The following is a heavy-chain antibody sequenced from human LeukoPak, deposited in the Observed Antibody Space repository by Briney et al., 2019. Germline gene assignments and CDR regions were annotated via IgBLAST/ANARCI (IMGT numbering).Heavy chain of an antibody. CDR2: IYPGDSDT. V-gene: IGHV5-51*01. CDR3: ARQFAYYDSSGYPEYYFDY. Sequence: GESLKISCKGSGYSFTSQWIGWVRQMPGKGLEWMGIIYPGDSDTRYSPSFQGQVIISADKSINTAYLQWSSLKASDTAVYYCARQFAYYDSSGYPEYYFDYWGQGTLVTVSS. D-gene: IGHD3-22*01. CDR1: GYSFTSQW. J-gene: IGHJ4*02.